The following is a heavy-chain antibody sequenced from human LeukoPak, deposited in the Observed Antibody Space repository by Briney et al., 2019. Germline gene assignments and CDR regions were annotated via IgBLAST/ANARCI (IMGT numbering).Heavy chain of an antibody. V-gene: IGHV3-48*03. D-gene: IGHD1-26*01. J-gene: IGHJ4*02. Sequence: GGSLRLSCAASGFTFSSSDMNWVRQAPGKGLEWVSYISSSGSTKNYADSVKGRFTISRDNAKNSLYLQMSSLRAEDTAVYYCAREGSSYAPSGPFYFDYWGQGTLDTVSS. CDR3: AREGSSYAPSGPFYFDY. CDR1: GFTFSSSD. CDR2: ISSSGSTK.